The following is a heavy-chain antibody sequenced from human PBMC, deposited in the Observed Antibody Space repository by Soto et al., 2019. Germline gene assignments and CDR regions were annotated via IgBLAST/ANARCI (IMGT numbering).Heavy chain of an antibody. Sequence: SETLSLTSTVSGGSISSSSYYWGWIRQPPGKGLEWIGYIYYSGSTNYNPSLKSRVTISVDTSKNQFSLKLSSVTAADTAVYYCARDLDYWRAFDIWGQGTMVTVSS. V-gene: IGHV4-61*01. CDR2: IYYSGST. J-gene: IGHJ3*02. CDR1: GGSISSSSYY. D-gene: IGHD4-17*01. CDR3: ARDLDYWRAFDI.